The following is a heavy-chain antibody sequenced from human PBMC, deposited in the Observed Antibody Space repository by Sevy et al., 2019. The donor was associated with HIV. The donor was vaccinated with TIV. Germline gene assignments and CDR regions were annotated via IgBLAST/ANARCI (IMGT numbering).Heavy chain of an antibody. CDR1: GYSFTSYW. CDR2: IYPGDSDT. D-gene: IGHD3-10*01. CDR3: VRRGYFGSRGGYYYYYMDV. Sequence: GESLKISCKGSGYSFTSYWIGWVRQMPGKGLEWMGIIYPGDSDTRYSPSFQGQVTISADKSISTAYLQWSSLKASDTAMYYCVRRGYFGSRGGYYYYYMDVWGKGTTVTVSS. V-gene: IGHV5-51*01. J-gene: IGHJ6*03.